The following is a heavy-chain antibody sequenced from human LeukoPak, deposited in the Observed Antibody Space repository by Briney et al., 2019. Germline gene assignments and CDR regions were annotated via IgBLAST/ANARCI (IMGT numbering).Heavy chain of an antibody. CDR2: SRNEAHSYST. CDR1: GFTVSSNY. D-gene: IGHD3-10*01. J-gene: IGHJ4*02. CDR3: VAFLRGVPY. Sequence: PGGSLRLSCAASGFTVSSNYMDWVRQAPGKGLEWIGRSRNEAHSYSTDFAASVRGRSSFSRDGSSNSLYLPMNALTTDDASVYVCVAFLRGVPYWGQGALVTVSS. V-gene: IGHV3-72*01.